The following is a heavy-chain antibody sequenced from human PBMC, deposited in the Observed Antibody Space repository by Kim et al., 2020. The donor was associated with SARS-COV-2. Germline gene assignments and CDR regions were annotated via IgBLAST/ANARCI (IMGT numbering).Heavy chain of an antibody. CDR1: GGSISSSSYY. CDR2: IYYSGST. Sequence: SETLSLTCTVSGGSISSSSYYWGWIRQPPGKGLEWIGSIYYSGSTYYNPSLKSRVTISVDTSKNQFSLKLSSVTAADTAVYYCARHESGLAYLGYYYYYYYMDVWGKGTTVTVSS. CDR3: ARHESGLAYLGYYYYYYYMDV. D-gene: IGHD1-26*01. J-gene: IGHJ6*03. V-gene: IGHV4-39*01.